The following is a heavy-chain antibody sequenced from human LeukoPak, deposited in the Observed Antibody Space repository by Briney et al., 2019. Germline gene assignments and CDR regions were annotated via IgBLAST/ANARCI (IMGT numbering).Heavy chain of an antibody. CDR2: IYYSGST. J-gene: IGHJ6*03. V-gene: IGHV4-59*01. Sequence: SETLSLTCTVSGGFISSYYWSWIRQPPGKGLEWIGYIYYSGSTNYNPSLKSRVTISVDTSKNQFSLKLTSVTAADTAAHYCARVEEGYGSGRRENYYYYYMDVWGKGTTVTISS. CDR3: ARVEEGYGSGRRENYYYYYMDV. D-gene: IGHD3-10*01. CDR1: GGFISSYY.